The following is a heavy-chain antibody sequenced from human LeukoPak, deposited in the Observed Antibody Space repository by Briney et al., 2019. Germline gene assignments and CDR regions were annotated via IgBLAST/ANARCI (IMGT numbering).Heavy chain of an antibody. CDR3: ARGRGGSGWYDY. J-gene: IGHJ4*02. V-gene: IGHV3-7*02. Sequence: PGGALRLSRAGPGFTSPSYLLTWGPQAPGKGLHWVANINHDGTDKNYADSVKGRFTISRDNAKNSLYLRMNSARADDTALYYCARGRGGSGWYDYWGQGTLVTASS. CDR1: GFTSPSYL. CDR2: INHDGTDK. D-gene: IGHD6-19*01.